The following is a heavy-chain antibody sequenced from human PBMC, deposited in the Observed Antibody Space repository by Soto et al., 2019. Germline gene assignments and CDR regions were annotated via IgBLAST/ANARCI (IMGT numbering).Heavy chain of an antibody. CDR3: ARDLQPLGYCSSTSCYLDWFDP. D-gene: IGHD2-2*01. Sequence: ASVKVSCKASGYTFTSYAMHWVRQAPGQRLEWMGWINAGNGNTKYSQKFQGRVTITRDTSASTAYMELSSLRSEDTAVYYCARDLQPLGYCSSTSCYLDWFDPWGQGTLVTVSS. J-gene: IGHJ5*02. V-gene: IGHV1-3*01. CDR1: GYTFTSYA. CDR2: INAGNGNT.